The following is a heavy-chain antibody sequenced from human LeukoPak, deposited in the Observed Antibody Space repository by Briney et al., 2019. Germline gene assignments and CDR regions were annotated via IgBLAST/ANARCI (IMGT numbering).Heavy chain of an antibody. V-gene: IGHV1-2*06. CDR2: INPNSGGT. CDR3: ARLPRSGYSYGSDY. J-gene: IGHJ4*02. Sequence: GASVKVSCKASGYTFTAYYMHWVRQAPGQGLEWMGRINPNSGGTNYAQKFQGRVTMTRDTSISTAYMELSRLRSDDTAVYYCARLPRSGYSYGSDYWGQGTLVTVSS. CDR1: GYTFTAYY. D-gene: IGHD5-18*01.